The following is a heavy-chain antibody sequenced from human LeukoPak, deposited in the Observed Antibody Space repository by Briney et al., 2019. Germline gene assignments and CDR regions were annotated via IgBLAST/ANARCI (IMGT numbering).Heavy chain of an antibody. CDR3: ARALGSVSCH. J-gene: IGHJ4*02. D-gene: IGHD3-16*01. Sequence: PGGSLRLSCAASGFTFSSYWMHRVRQAPGKGLEWVANIKEDGSEKYYVDSVKGRFTISRDNAKNSLYLQMNSLGAEDTAVYYCARALGSVSCHWGQGTLVTVSS. CDR1: GFTFSSYW. V-gene: IGHV3-7*01. CDR2: IKEDGSEK.